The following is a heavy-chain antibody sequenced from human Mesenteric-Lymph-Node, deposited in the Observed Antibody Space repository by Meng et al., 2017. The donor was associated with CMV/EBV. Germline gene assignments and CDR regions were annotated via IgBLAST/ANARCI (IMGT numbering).Heavy chain of an antibody. CDR3: ARKLSGYGDYDGFDF. D-gene: IGHD4-17*01. V-gene: IGHV3-48*04. CDR2: ISSSGNTI. Sequence: GESLKISCAASGFTLTSYSMNWVRQAPGKGLEWVSYISSSGNTIYYANSVKGRFTISRDNAKNSLYLQMNSLRAEDTAVYYCARKLSGYGDYDGFDFWGQGTLVTVSS. CDR1: GFTLTSYS. J-gene: IGHJ4*02.